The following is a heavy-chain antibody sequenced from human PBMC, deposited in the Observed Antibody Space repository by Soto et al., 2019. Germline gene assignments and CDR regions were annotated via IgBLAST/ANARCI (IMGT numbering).Heavy chain of an antibody. CDR3: ARGRRAAGAFDI. CDR1: GGSISSGGYY. J-gene: IGHJ3*02. Sequence: QVQLQESGPGLVKPSQTLSLTCTVSGGSISSGGYYWSWIRQHPGKGLEWIGYIYYSGSTYYNPSLKRRVTISVDTSKNQFSLKLSSVTAADTAVYYCARGRRAAGAFDIWGQGTMVTVSS. D-gene: IGHD6-19*01. CDR2: IYYSGST. V-gene: IGHV4-31*03.